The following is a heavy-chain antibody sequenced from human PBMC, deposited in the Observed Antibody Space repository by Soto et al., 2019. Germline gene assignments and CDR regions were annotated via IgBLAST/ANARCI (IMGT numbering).Heavy chain of an antibody. CDR3: VRHPSYYDNSGYYYSDY. D-gene: IGHD3-22*01. Sequence: PGESLKISCKGSGYSFTNYWIAWVRQMSGKGLEWMGIIYPGDSKTRYSPSFQGQVSISVDKSLSTAYLQWSSLKASDTAMYYCVRHPSYYDNSGYYYSDYWGSGTLVTVSS. CDR2: IYPGDSKT. V-gene: IGHV5-51*01. CDR1: GYSFTNYW. J-gene: IGHJ4*02.